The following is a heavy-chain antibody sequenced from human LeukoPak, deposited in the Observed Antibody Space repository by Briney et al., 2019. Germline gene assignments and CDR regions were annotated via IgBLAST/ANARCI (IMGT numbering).Heavy chain of an antibody. CDR1: GYTFTSYG. CDR2: ISAYNGNT. J-gene: IGHJ4*02. Sequence: ASVEVSCKASGYTFTSYGISWVRQAPGQGLEWMGWISAYNGNTNYAQKFQGRVTMTTDSSTSTVYMDLRTLTSDDTAVYYCARDRGYSGYASSGYWGQGTLVTVSS. V-gene: IGHV1-18*01. D-gene: IGHD5-12*01. CDR3: ARDRGYSGYASSGY.